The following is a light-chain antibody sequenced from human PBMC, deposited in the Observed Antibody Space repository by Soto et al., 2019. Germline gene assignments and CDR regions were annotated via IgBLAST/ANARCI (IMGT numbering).Light chain of an antibody. V-gene: IGLV2-14*01. Sequence: QSVLTQPASVSGSPGQSITISCTGTGSDVGGYNYVSWYQQHPGKAPKLIISEVSNRPSGVSNRFSGSKSGNTASLTISGLQAADEADYYCSSYTSTSTPFVFGTGTKLTVL. CDR3: SSYTSTSTPFV. CDR2: EVS. CDR1: GSDVGGYNY. J-gene: IGLJ1*01.